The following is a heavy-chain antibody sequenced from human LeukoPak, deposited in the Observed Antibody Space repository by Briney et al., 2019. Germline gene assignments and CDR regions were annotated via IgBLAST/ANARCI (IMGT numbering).Heavy chain of an antibody. V-gene: IGHV3-15*01. CDR2: IKSEDTGGTK. CDR1: GFTFSHAW. CDR3: ATANFDASGYYYGPLGY. D-gene: IGHD3-3*01. J-gene: IGHJ4*02. Sequence: GGSLRLSCTASGFTFSHAWMTWVRQAPGKGLEWVGRIKSEDTGGTKDYAAPVKGRFTISRDDLNNTAHLEINSLKTEDTAVYYCATANFDASGYYYGPLGYWGQGTLVTVSS.